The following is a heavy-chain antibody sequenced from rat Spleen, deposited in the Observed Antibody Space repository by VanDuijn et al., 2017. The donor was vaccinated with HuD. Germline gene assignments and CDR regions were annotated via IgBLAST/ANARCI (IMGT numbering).Heavy chain of an antibody. Sequence: QVQLKESGPGLVQPSQTLSLTCTVSGFSLTSYTISWVRQPPGKGLEWIATISSGGSPYYNSALRSRLSISRDTSKSQIFLKMNSLQTEDTALYFCTTVGYWGQGVMVTVSS. J-gene: IGHJ2*01. V-gene: IGHV2-6*01. CDR1: GFSLTSYT. CDR2: ISSGGSP. CDR3: TTVGY. D-gene: IGHD1-1*01.